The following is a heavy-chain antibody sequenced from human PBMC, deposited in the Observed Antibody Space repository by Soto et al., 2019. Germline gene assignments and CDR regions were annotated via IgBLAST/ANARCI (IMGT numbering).Heavy chain of an antibody. J-gene: IGHJ3*02. CDR2: ILVGGSP. CDR3: AKATATSGGAFEI. V-gene: IGHV3-23*01. CDR1: GFICRSYD. D-gene: IGHD1-1*01. Sequence: LRRSCAVSGFICRSYDMSWVRQAPGQGLEWVSTILVGGSPHYEDSVKGRFTISRDTSKNTVYLQMNSLTAGDTAVYYCAKATATSGGAFEIYGQGAMVTVSS.